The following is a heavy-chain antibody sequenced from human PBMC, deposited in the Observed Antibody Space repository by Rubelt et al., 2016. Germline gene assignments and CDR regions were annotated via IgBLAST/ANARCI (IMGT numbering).Heavy chain of an antibody. CDR1: GFTFSSSW. CDR2: IKQDGREK. V-gene: IGHV3-7*01. J-gene: IGHJ4*02. Sequence: GGGLVQPGGSLRLSCVASGFTFSSSWMSWVRQAPGKGLEWVASIKQDGREKYYMDSVKGRFTISRDNAKNSLYVQVNSLRAEDTAMYYCAKDREVVATGVDYWGQGTLVTVSS. D-gene: IGHD1-1*01. CDR3: AKDREVVATGVDY.